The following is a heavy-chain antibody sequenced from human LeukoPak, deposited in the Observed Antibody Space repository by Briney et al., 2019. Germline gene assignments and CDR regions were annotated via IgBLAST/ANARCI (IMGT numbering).Heavy chain of an antibody. D-gene: IGHD3-10*01. CDR1: GYTFTGYY. J-gene: IGHJ4*02. CDR2: INPNSGGA. Sequence: GASVKVSCKTSGYTFTGYYMHWVRQAPGQGLEWMGWINPNSGGANYAQKFQGRVTMTTDTSTSTAYMELRSLRSDDTAVYYCARDLQGWFGEFHGWGQGTLVTVSS. V-gene: IGHV1-2*02. CDR3: ARDLQGWFGEFHG.